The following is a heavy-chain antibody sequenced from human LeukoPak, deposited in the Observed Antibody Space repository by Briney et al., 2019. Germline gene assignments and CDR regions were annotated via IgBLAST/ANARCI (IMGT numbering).Heavy chain of an antibody. Sequence: ASVKVSCKASGGTFSSYAISWVRQAPGQGLEWMGRIIPILGIANYAQKFQGRVTITADKSTSTAYIELSSLRSEDTAVYYCARLINPRGYSGYDYSGDCWGQGTLVTVSS. V-gene: IGHV1-69*04. CDR2: IIPILGIA. J-gene: IGHJ4*02. D-gene: IGHD5-12*01. CDR1: GGTFSSYA. CDR3: ARLINPRGYSGYDYSGDC.